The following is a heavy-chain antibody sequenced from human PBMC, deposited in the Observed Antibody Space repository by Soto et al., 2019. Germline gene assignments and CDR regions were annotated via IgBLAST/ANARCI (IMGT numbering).Heavy chain of an antibody. CDR1: VYTLTSYG. D-gene: IGHD3-10*01. J-gene: IGHJ4*02. V-gene: IGHV1-18*01. CDR2: INTHNGNT. CDR3: ARRMGSGFVDY. Sequence: XSVKVSCKASVYTLTSYGISWVRQAPGQGLEWMGWINTHNGNTNYAQMLQGRVTMTTDTSTSTAYLELRSLTSDDTAMYYCARRMGSGFVDYWGQGTLVTVSS.